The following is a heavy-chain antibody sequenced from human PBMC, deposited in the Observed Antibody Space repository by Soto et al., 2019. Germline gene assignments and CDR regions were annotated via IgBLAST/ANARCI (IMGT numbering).Heavy chain of an antibody. Sequence: PGGSLRLSCEASGFTFSSYSFNWVRQAPGQGLEWVAFISSGGYTIYHADSLEGRFSISRDDAKNSVYLQMTGLRMDDTAVYYCVRSRREWFGVDPPSDVWGRGTLVTVSS. CDR2: ISSGGYTI. CDR3: VRSRREWFGVDPPSDV. D-gene: IGHD3-3*01. CDR1: GFTFSSYS. J-gene: IGHJ4*02. V-gene: IGHV3-48*01.